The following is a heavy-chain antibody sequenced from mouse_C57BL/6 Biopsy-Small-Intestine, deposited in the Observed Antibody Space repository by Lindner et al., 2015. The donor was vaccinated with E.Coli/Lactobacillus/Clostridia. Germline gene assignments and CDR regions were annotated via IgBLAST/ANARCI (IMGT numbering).Heavy chain of an antibody. CDR2: INPSGGAT. CDR3: ARDVVLRGPYYFDY. V-gene: IGHV1-53*01. D-gene: IGHD6-5*01. Sequence: SVKVSCKASGYTFTIYYMHWVRQAPGQGLEWMGLINPSGGATIYAQRFRGRVSMTRDTSTDTVYMELSSLRSEDTAVYYCARDVVLRGPYYFDYWGQGTLVTVSS. CDR1: GYTFTIYY. J-gene: IGHJ2*01.